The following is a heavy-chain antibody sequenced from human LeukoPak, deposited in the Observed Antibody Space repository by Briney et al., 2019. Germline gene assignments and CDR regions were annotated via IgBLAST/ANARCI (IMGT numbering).Heavy chain of an antibody. V-gene: IGHV4-30-4*08. J-gene: IGHJ3*02. CDR2: IYYSGST. Sequence: PSQTLSLTXTVSGGSISSGDYYWSWIRQPPGKGLEWIGYIYYSGSTYYNPSLKSRVTISVDTSKNQFSLKLSSVTAADTAVYYCARDPRRELEAFDIWGQGTMVTVSS. CDR1: GGSISSGDYY. D-gene: IGHD1-26*01. CDR3: ARDPRRELEAFDI.